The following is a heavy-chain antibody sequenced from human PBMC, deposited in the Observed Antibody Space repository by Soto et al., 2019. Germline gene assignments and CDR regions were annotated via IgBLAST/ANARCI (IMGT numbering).Heavy chain of an antibody. CDR3: ARGFPSGKFYAFES. Sequence: QVQLQESGPGLVKPSQTLSLTCTVSGDSIMRDSYYWNWIRRHPGKGLEWIGYIYYSGTTAYKPSLQTRVTHSPEPAPNQVSLNLSPVTAADPAGYYCARGFPSGKFYAFESWGRGTQVTVSS. CDR1: GDSIMRDSYY. CDR2: IYYSGTT. V-gene: IGHV4-31*03. D-gene: IGHD1-26*01. J-gene: IGHJ4*02.